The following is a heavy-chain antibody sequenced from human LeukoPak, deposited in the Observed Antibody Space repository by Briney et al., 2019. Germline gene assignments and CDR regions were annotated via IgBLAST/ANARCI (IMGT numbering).Heavy chain of an antibody. CDR2: INGDGSST. CDR1: GFTFSSYW. CDR3: VRGYSSDYLLDY. J-gene: IGHJ4*02. Sequence: GGSLSLSCAASGFTFSSYWMHWVRQAPVKGLLWVSRINGDGSSTDYAESVKGRFTISRDNAKNTVSLELNSWKVEDTAVCDVVRGYSSDYLLDYWGQGTLVTVSS. V-gene: IGHV3-74*01. D-gene: IGHD6-19*01.